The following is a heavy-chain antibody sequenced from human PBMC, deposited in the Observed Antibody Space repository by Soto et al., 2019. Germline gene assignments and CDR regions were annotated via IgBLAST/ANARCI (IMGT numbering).Heavy chain of an antibody. D-gene: IGHD6-19*01. Sequence: PSETLSLTCAVYGGSFSGYYWSWIRQPPGKGLEWIGEINHSGSTNYNPSLKSRVTISVDTSKNQFSLKLSSVTAADTAVYYCARGRGSSGWYSINYYYYMDVWGKGTTVTVSS. V-gene: IGHV4-34*01. CDR3: ARGRGSSGWYSINYYYYMDV. CDR2: INHSGST. J-gene: IGHJ6*03. CDR1: GGSFSGYY.